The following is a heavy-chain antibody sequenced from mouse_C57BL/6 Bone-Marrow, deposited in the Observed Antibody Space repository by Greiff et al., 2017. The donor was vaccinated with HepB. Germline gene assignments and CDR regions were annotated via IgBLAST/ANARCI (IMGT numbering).Heavy chain of an antibody. Sequence: EVKVVESGGGLVQSGRSLRLSCATSGFTFSDFYMEWVRQAPGKGLEWIAASRNKANDYTTEYSASVKGRFIVSRDTAHSILYLQMNALRAEDTAIYYCARDGNYWYFDVWGTGTTVTVSS. V-gene: IGHV7-1*01. CDR1: GFTFSDFY. CDR3: ARDGNYWYFDV. J-gene: IGHJ1*03. CDR2: SRNKANDYTT.